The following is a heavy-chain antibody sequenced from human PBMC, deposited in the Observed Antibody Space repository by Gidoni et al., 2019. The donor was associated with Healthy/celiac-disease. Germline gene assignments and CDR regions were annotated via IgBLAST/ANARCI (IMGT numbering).Heavy chain of an antibody. D-gene: IGHD2-15*01. J-gene: IGHJ6*02. V-gene: IGHV4-59*08. CDR2: IYYSGST. CDR1: GGSISSYC. CDR3: ARRTMYCSGGSCYPPIFDYNGIDV. Sequence: VQRQASGPGLVKPSEPLSLTCPVSGGSISSYCWSWLRQPPGKGLAWIGYIYYSGSTNYNPSIKSRLTISVDTSKNPFALKLSSVTAADTAVYYCARRTMYCSGGSCYPPIFDYNGIDVWGQGTTVTVSS.